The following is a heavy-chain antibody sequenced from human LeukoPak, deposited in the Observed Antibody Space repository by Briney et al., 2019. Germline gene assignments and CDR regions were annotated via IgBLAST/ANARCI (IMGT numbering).Heavy chain of an antibody. J-gene: IGHJ5*02. D-gene: IGHD2-21*02. CDR2: IYYSGST. Sequence: PSETLSLTCTVSGGSISSSSHYWGWIRQPPGKGLEWIGSIYYSGSTYHNPSLKSRVTIFVDTSKNQFSLKLSSVTAADTAVYYCARADCGGDCSLDPWGQGTLVTVSP. CDR1: GGSISSSSHY. V-gene: IGHV4-39*01. CDR3: ARADCGGDCSLDP.